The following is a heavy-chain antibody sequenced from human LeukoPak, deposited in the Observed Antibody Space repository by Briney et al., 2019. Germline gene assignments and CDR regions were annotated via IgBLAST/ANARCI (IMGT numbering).Heavy chain of an antibody. CDR1: GFTFSSYA. V-gene: IGHV3-30*04. CDR2: ISYDGSNK. Sequence: GGSLRLSCAASGFTFSSYAMHWGRQAPGKGLEWVAVISYDGSNKYYADSVKGRFTISRDNSKNTLYLQMNSLRAEDTAVYYCARDRILWFGEPLYGMDVWGKGTTVTVSS. CDR3: ARDRILWFGEPLYGMDV. D-gene: IGHD3-10*01. J-gene: IGHJ6*04.